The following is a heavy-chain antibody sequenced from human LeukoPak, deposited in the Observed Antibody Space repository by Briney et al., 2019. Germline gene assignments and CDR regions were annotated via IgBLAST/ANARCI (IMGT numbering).Heavy chain of an antibody. V-gene: IGHV4-34*01. Sequence: SETLSLTCAVYGGSFSGYYWSWIRQPPGKGREWIGEINHSGSTNYNPSLKSRVTISVDTSKNQFSLKLSSVAAADTAVYYCARGRIAAALYYFDYWGQGTLVTVSS. CDR2: INHSGST. J-gene: IGHJ4*02. CDR1: GGSFSGYY. D-gene: IGHD6-13*01. CDR3: ARGRIAAALYYFDY.